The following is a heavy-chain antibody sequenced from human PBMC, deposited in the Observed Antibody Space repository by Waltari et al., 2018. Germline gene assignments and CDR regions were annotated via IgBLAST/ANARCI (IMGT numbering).Heavy chain of an antibody. J-gene: IGHJ6*02. V-gene: IGHV1-18*04. CDR3: ARDVAVAGRYYYYYGMDV. CDR2: ISAYNGNT. Sequence: QVQLVQSGAEVKKPGASVKVSCKASGYTFTSYGTRWVRQAPGQGLGWMGWISAYNGNTNYAQKLQGRVTMTTDTSTSTAYMELRSLRSDDTAVYYCARDVAVAGRYYYYYGMDVWGQGTTVTVSS. D-gene: IGHD6-19*01. CDR1: GYTFTSYG.